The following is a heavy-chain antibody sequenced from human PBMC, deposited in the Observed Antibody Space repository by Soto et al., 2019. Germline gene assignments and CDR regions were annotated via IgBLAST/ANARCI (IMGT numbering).Heavy chain of an antibody. CDR2: IKNSGSTT. J-gene: IGHJ4*02. CDR1: GFTFSSYG. Sequence: GGSLRISCSAPGFTFSSYGMHWVPQAPGKGLEYVSAIKNSGSTTNYADSVKGRFTISRDNSKNMLYLQMSSLTSEDTAVYYCAVVAGSYWFDCWGQGTLVTVSS. V-gene: IGHV3-64D*06. D-gene: IGHD6-19*01. CDR3: AVVAGSYWFDC.